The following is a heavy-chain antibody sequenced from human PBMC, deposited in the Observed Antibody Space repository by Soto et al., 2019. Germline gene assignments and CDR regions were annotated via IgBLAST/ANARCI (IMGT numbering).Heavy chain of an antibody. J-gene: IGHJ4*02. CDR1: GFTFSTFD. CDR2: IRRNDGST. V-gene: IGHV3-23*01. D-gene: IGHD3-16*01. CDR3: VKGAWLDY. Sequence: PGGSLRLSCAASGFTFSTFDMTWVRQAPGKGLEWVSVIRRNDGSTDYADCVKGRFTISRDNSKNTLYLQMNSLRVEDTAVYFCVKGAWLDYWGQGNMVTVSS.